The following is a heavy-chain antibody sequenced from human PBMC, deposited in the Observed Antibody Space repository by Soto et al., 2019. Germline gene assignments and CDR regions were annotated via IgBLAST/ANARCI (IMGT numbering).Heavy chain of an antibody. CDR3: AREPNGLDV. J-gene: IGHJ6*02. CDR2: ISSSSSPI. CDR1: GFPFSSYS. Sequence: WGSLRLSCAASGFPFSSYSMNWVRQAPGKGLEWISYISSSSSPIYYADSVKGRFTIFRDNAKNALYLQMNSLRAEDTALYYCAREPNGLDVWGQGTTVTVS. V-gene: IGHV3-48*01.